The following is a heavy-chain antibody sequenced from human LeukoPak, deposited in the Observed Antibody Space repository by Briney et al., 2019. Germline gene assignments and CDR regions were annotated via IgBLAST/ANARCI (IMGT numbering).Heavy chain of an antibody. D-gene: IGHD4/OR15-4a*01. J-gene: IGHJ4*02. CDR3: ARFRAGAGDF. CDR1: GFTFRHYW. CDR2: INPDGTTI. V-gene: IGHV3-74*01. Sequence: GGSLLLSCAASGFTFRHYWMHWVRQVPGKGLVWVSRINPDGTTINYADSVRGRFAISRDNAKNTLHLEMNGLRADDTAVYYCARFRAGAGDFWGQGTLVSVSS.